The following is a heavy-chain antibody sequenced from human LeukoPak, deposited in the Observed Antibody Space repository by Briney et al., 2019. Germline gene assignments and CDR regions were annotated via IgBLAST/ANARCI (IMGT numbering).Heavy chain of an antibody. Sequence: SETLSLTCTVSGGSISSYYWSWIRQPPGKGLEWIGYIYYSGSTNYNPSLKSRVTISVDTSNNQFSLKLSSVTAADTAVYYCARPKPYSSSWHDAFDIWGQGTMVTVSS. V-gene: IGHV4-59*12. CDR2: IYYSGST. D-gene: IGHD6-13*01. J-gene: IGHJ3*02. CDR1: GGSISSYY. CDR3: ARPKPYSSSWHDAFDI.